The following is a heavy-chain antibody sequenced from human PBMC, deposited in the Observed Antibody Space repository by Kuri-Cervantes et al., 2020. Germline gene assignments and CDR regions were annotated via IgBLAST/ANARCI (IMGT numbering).Heavy chain of an antibody. J-gene: IGHJ4*02. CDR2: INAGNGNT. Sequence: ASVKVSCKASGYTFTSYAMHWVRQAPGQRLEWMGWINAGNGNTKYSQKFQGRVTITRDTSASTAYMELSSLRSEDTAVYYCARGHNIVVVPAAIPFDYWGQGTLVTVS. CDR1: GYTFTSYA. CDR3: ARGHNIVVVPAAIPFDY. D-gene: IGHD2-2*01. V-gene: IGHV1-3*01.